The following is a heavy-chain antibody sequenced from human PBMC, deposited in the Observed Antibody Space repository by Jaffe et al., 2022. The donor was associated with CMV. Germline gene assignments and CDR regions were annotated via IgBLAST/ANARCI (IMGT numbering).Heavy chain of an antibody. Sequence: QVQLQESGPGLVKPSETLSLTCTVSGGSISSYYWSWIRQPPGKGLEWIGYIYYSGSTNYNPSLKSRVTISVDTSKNQFSLKLSSVTAADTAVYYCARGDSSSWYLDYWGQGTLVTVSS. D-gene: IGHD6-13*01. CDR1: GGSISSYY. CDR2: IYYSGST. J-gene: IGHJ4*02. CDR3: ARGDSSSWYLDY. V-gene: IGHV4-59*08.